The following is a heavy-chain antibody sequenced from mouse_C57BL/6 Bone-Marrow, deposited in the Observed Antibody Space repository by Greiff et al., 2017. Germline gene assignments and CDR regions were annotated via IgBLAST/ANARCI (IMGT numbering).Heavy chain of an antibody. CDR2: IYPRSGNT. D-gene: IGHD4-1*01. CDR1: GYTFTSYG. V-gene: IGHV1-81*01. Sequence: QVQLQQSGAELARPGASVKLSCKASGYTFTSYGISWVKQRTGQGLEWIGEIYPRSGNTYYNEKVKGKATLTADKSSSTAYMELRSLTSEDSAVYFCARHWDLYWGQGTLVTVSA. J-gene: IGHJ3*01. CDR3: ARHWDLY.